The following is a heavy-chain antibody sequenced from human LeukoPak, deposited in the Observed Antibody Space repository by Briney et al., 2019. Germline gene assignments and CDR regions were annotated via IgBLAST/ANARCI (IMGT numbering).Heavy chain of an antibody. V-gene: IGHV1-2*02. CDR3: AKSSGNSYMYNFDY. CDR1: GYTYSDYY. Sequence: GASVKVSCKASGYTYSDYYMHWVRQAPGEGLEWMGWINPNSGGTNYAQKFLGRVTMTRDTSITTTYMELSRLTFDDTAVYYCAKSSGNSYMYNFDYWGQGTLVTVSS. J-gene: IGHJ4*02. D-gene: IGHD5-18*01. CDR2: INPNSGGT.